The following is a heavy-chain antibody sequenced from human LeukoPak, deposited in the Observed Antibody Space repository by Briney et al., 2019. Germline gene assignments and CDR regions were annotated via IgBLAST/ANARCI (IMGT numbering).Heavy chain of an antibody. J-gene: IGHJ4*02. CDR2: ISYDGSNK. V-gene: IGHV3-30*18. CDR3: AKAPVTTCRGAFCYPFDY. D-gene: IGHD2-15*01. Sequence: GGSLRLSCAASGFTFSSYGMHWVRQAPGKGLEWVAVISYDGSNKYYADSVKGRFTISRDSSKNTLFLQMNRLRPEDAAVYYCAKAPVTTCRGAFCYPFDYWGLGTLVTVSS. CDR1: GFTFSSYG.